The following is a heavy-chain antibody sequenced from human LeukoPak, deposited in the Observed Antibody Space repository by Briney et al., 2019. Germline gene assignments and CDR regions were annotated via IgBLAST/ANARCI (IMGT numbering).Heavy chain of an antibody. J-gene: IGHJ5*02. D-gene: IGHD1-26*01. CDR1: GFTFSSYT. CDR3: ARDPGGIEGRNLNWFDP. CDR2: ISGSGVGT. Sequence: GGSLRLSCAAPGFTFSSYTMNWVRQAPGKGLEWVSAISGSGVGTYYADSVKGRFTISRDNSWNTLYLQMNSLRAEDTAVYYCARDPGGIEGRNLNWFDPWGQGTLVTVSS. V-gene: IGHV3-23*01.